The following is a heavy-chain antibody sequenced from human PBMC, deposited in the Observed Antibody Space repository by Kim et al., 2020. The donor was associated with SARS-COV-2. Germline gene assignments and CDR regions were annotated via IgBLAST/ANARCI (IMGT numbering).Heavy chain of an antibody. CDR1: GGSISSGGYY. J-gene: IGHJ6*03. D-gene: IGHD3-3*01. CDR3: ARAHRTIFGVVEYMDV. V-gene: IGHV4-31*03. CDR2: IYYSGST. Sequence: SETLSLTCTVSGGSISSGGYYWSWIRQHPGKGLEWIGYIYYSGSTYYNPSLKSRVTISVDPSKNQFSLKLSSVTAADTAVYYCARAHRTIFGVVEYMDVCGQGTPGTVSS.